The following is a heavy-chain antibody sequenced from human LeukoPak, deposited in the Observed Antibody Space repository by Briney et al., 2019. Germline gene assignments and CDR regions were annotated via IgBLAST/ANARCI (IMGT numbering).Heavy chain of an antibody. CDR2: ISYDGSNK. D-gene: IGHD3-22*01. V-gene: IGHV3-30-3*01. Sequence: GRPLRLSCAASGFTFSSYAMHWVRQAPGKGLEWVAVISYDGSNKYYADSVKGRFTISRDNSKSTLYLQMNSLRAEDTAVYYCARDRYYYDSSGYINFWGQGTLVTVSS. CDR1: GFTFSSYA. CDR3: ARDRYYYDSSGYINF. J-gene: IGHJ4*02.